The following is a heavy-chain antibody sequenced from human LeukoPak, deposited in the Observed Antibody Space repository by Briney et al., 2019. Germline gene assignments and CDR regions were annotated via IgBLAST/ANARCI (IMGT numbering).Heavy chain of an antibody. J-gene: IGHJ6*03. V-gene: IGHV3-48*01. CDR2: ISSSSTTI. D-gene: IGHD4-17*01. Sequence: GGSLRLSCVSSGFTFSSYSMNWVRQAPGKGLEWVSYISSSSTTINYAESVKGRFTISRDNAKNSLYLQMNSLRAEDTAVYYCARGDYGDYWNYYYMDVWGKGTTVTVSS. CDR3: ARGDYGDYWNYYYMDV. CDR1: GFTFSSYS.